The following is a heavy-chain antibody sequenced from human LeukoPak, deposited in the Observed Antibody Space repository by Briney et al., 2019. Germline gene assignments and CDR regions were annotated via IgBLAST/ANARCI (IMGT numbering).Heavy chain of an antibody. J-gene: IGHJ5*02. CDR1: GYTFTSYV. V-gene: IGHV1-18*01. CDR2: ITAYNGNT. CDR3: ASAPYDSSGYYIWFDP. D-gene: IGHD3-22*01. Sequence: ASVKVSFKASGYTFTSYVISWVRQAPGQGLEWIGWITAYNGNTNDAQKLQGRVTMTTDTFTSTAYMELRSLRSDDTAVYYCASAPYDSSGYYIWFDPWGQGTLVTVSS.